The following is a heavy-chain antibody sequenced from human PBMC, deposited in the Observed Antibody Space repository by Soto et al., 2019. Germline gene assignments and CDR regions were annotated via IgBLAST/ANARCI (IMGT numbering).Heavy chain of an antibody. CDR3: AREPVSPYYYDSSGYPRPYYYYYGMDV. J-gene: IGHJ6*02. Sequence: ASVKVSCKASGGTFSSYAISWVRQAPGQGLEWMGGIIPIFGTANYAQKFQGRVTITADESTSTAYMELSSLRSEDTAVYYCAREPVSPYYYDSSGYPRPYYYYYGMDVWGQGTTVTVSS. CDR2: IIPIFGTA. CDR1: GGTFSSYA. V-gene: IGHV1-69*13. D-gene: IGHD3-22*01.